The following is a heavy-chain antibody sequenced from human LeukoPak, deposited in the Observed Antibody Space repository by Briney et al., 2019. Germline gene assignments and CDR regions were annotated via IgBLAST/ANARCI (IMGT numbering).Heavy chain of an antibody. CDR1: GYSISSGYY. J-gene: IGHJ4*02. V-gene: IGHV4-38-2*02. D-gene: IGHD4-17*01. CDR2: IYHSGST. CDR3: ARWTTGFYFDY. Sequence: PSETLSLTCTVSGYSISSGYYWGWIRQPPGKGLEWIGSIYHSGSTYYNPSLKSRATISVDTSKNQFSLKLSSVTAADTPVYYCARWTTGFYFDYWGQGTLVTVSS.